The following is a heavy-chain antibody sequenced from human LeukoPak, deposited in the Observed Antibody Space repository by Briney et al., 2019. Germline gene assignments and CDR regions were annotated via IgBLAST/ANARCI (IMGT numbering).Heavy chain of an antibody. CDR3: ARQHVSSPSCYEGKCSAP. J-gene: IGHJ5*02. V-gene: IGHV5-51*01. D-gene: IGHD2-2*01. CDR2: IYPGDSDT. CDR1: GYSFTSYW. Sequence: GESLKISCKGSGYSFTSYWIGWVRQMPGKGLEWMGIIYPGDSDTRYSPSFQGQVTISADKSISTAYLQWSSLKASDTAMYYRARQHVSSPSCYEGKCSAPGGQETLFT.